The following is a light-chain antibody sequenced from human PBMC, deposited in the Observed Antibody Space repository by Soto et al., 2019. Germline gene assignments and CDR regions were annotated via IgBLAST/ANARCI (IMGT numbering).Light chain of an antibody. Sequence: QSALTQPASVSGYPGQSITISCTGTSSDVGGYNYVSWYQQNPGKAPKLMIYEVSHRPSGVSDRFSGSKSGNTASLTISGLQAEDEADYYCSSYTTSSTLVVFGGGTKLTVL. CDR3: SSYTTSSTLVV. CDR1: SSDVGGYNY. V-gene: IGLV2-14*01. CDR2: EVS. J-gene: IGLJ3*02.